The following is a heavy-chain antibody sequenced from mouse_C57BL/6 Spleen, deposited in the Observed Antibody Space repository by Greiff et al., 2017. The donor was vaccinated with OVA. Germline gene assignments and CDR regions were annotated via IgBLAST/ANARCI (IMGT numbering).Heavy chain of an antibody. Sequence: VKLQQSGAELMKPGASVKLSCKATGYTFTGYWIEWVKQRPGHGLEWIGEILPGSGSTNYNEKFKGKATFTADKSSNTAYMQLSSLTTEDSAIYYCARRCYDGSSYEGWFAYWGQGTLVTVSA. D-gene: IGHD1-1*01. CDR1: GYTFTGYW. CDR2: ILPGSGST. V-gene: IGHV1-9*01. CDR3: ARRCYDGSSYEGWFAY. J-gene: IGHJ3*01.